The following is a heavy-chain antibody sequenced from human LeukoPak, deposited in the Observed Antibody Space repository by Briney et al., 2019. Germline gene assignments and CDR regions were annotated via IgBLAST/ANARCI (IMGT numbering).Heavy chain of an antibody. Sequence: GGSLRLSCEASGFIFSDYYMGWIRQAPGKGLEWVSYISGSRSTTYYADSVKGRFIISRDNAKNSLYLQMDRLRAEDAALYYCARVYYNSLGYAFDVWGQGTMVSVTS. J-gene: IGHJ3*01. CDR1: GFIFSDYY. CDR2: ISGSRSTT. CDR3: ARVYYNSLGYAFDV. D-gene: IGHD3-22*01. V-gene: IGHV3-11*04.